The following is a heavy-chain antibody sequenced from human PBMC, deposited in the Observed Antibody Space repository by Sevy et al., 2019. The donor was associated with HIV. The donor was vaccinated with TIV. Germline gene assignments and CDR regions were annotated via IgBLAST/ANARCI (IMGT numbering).Heavy chain of an antibody. Sequence: GESLKISCAATGFTFSNYAMHWVRQAPGKGMEWVAIIWSDGAYQYHGDTVKGRFTISLDNSKNKLYLQMNNVRVEDTAVYYCARGGYYYDNAAYYALDSWGQGTLVTVSS. CDR1: GFTFSNYA. V-gene: IGHV3-33*01. D-gene: IGHD3-22*01. CDR2: IWSDGAYQ. J-gene: IGHJ4*02. CDR3: ARGGYYYDNAAYYALDS.